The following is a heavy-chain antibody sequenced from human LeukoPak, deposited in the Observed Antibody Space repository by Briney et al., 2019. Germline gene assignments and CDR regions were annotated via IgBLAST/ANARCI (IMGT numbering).Heavy chain of an antibody. CDR1: GFTFSSYG. CDR3: AREVRDP. J-gene: IGHJ5*02. V-gene: IGHV3-30*03. CDR2: ISYDGSNK. D-gene: IGHD1-1*01. Sequence: GGSLRLSCAASGFTFSSYGMHWVRQAPGKGLEWVAVISYDGSNKYYADSVKGRFTISRDNAKNSLYLQMNSLRAEDTAVYYCAREVRDPWGQGTLVTVSS.